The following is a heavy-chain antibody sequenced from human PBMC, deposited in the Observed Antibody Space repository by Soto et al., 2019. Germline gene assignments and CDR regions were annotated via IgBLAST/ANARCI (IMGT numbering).Heavy chain of an antibody. J-gene: IGHJ6*02. CDR3: ARGGGGSTRCHRCRYYYYGMDV. Sequence: QVQLVQSGAEVKKPGASVKVSCKASGYTFTSYGISWVRQAPGQGLEWMGWISAYNGNTNYAQKLQGRVTMTTDTSTSTAYMELSSLRSDYTAVYYCARGGGGSTRCHRCRYYYYGMDVWGQGTTVTVSS. CDR2: ISAYNGNT. CDR1: GYTFTSYG. V-gene: IGHV1-18*01. D-gene: IGHD2-2*01.